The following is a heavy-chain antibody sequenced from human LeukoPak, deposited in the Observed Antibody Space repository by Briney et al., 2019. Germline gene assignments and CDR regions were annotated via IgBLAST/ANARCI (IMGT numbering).Heavy chain of an antibody. CDR2: IYHGGST. V-gene: IGHV4-4*02. CDR1: GGSISSSHW. J-gene: IGHJ4*02. D-gene: IGHD6-13*01. CDR3: ARGSDGPAAIEF. Sequence: SETLSLTCAVSGGSISSSHWWNWVRQPPGKGLEWIGEIYHGGSTNYNPSLKSRVTISVDKSRNQFSLKVNSVTAADTAMYYCARGSDGPAAIEFWGQGTPATVSS.